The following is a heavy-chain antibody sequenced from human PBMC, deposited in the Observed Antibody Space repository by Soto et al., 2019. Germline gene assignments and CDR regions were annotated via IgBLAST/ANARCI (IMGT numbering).Heavy chain of an antibody. Sequence: SETLSLTCAVYGGSFSGYYWSWIRQPPGKGLEWIGEINHSGSTNYNPSLKSRVTISVDTSKNQFSLKLSSVTAADTAVYYCARGENAGTPVAWFDPWGQGTLVTVSS. D-gene: IGHD6-13*01. CDR1: GGSFSGYY. J-gene: IGHJ5*02. CDR2: INHSGST. CDR3: ARGENAGTPVAWFDP. V-gene: IGHV4-34*01.